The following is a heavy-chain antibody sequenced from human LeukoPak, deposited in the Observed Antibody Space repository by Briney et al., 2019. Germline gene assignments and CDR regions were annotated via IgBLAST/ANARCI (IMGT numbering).Heavy chain of an antibody. D-gene: IGHD5-12*01. Sequence: ASVKVSCKASGYTFINYGISWVRQAPGKGLDWMGWISAYNGNTNHAQKLQGRVTMTTDPSTKTAHLELERLRCGDPGVYYLSKDLRGYSGYGSYYYYMDVWGKGTTVTVSS. J-gene: IGHJ6*03. CDR2: ISAYNGNT. V-gene: IGHV1-18*01. CDR1: GYTFINYG. CDR3: SKDLRGYSGYGSYYYYMDV.